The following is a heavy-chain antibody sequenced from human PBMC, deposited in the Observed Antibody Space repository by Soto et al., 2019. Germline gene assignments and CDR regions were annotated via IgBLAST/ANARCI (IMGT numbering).Heavy chain of an antibody. CDR3: ARDTSRISVAVDFDY. J-gene: IGHJ4*02. CDR1: GYSFTNYG. V-gene: IGHV1-18*01. D-gene: IGHD6-19*01. CDR2: ISAYNGNT. Sequence: ASVKVSCKASGYSFTNYGITWVRQAPGQGLEWLGWISAYNGNTNYAQSLQGRVTMTTDTSTSTAYMELRSLRSDDTAVYYCARDTSRISVAVDFDYWGQGTLVTVSS.